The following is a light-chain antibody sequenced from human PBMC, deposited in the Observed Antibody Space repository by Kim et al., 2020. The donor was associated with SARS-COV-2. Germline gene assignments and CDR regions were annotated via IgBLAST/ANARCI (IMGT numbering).Light chain of an antibody. Sequence: DIVMTQSPDSLPVSLGERATIDCKSSQSVLYSPNNKNYLAWYQQKPGQPPKLLIYWASTRESGVPDRFSGSGSGTDFTLTISSLQAEDVAVYYCQQYYSIPRTFGQGTKVDIK. V-gene: IGKV4-1*01. CDR3: QQYYSIPRT. J-gene: IGKJ1*01. CDR2: WAS. CDR1: QSVLYSPNNKNY.